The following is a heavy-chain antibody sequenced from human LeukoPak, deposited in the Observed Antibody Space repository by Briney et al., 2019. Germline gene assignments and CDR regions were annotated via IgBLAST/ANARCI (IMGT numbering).Heavy chain of an antibody. J-gene: IGHJ4*02. Sequence: GGSLRLSCAASGFTFSSYSMNWVRQAPGKGLEWVSFISSSSSSIYYADSVKGRFTISRDNAKNSLYLEMNSLRAEDTAVYYCARYYGGNSASDYWGQGTLVTVSS. CDR2: ISSSSSSI. CDR1: GFTFSSYS. CDR3: ARYYGGNSASDY. D-gene: IGHD4-23*01. V-gene: IGHV3-48*01.